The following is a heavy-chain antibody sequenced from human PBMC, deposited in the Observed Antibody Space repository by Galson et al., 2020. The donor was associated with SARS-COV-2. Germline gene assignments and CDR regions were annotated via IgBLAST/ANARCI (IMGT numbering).Heavy chain of an antibody. J-gene: IGHJ4*02. V-gene: IGHV4-39*01. CDR1: GGTINTRSYY. Sequence: SEPLSITCSVSGGTINTRSYYRAWISKNKGGGQEWITSIHYRRSTYYRPSLNGRLTMSVDTSKNQFSLKLNSVTAADTAVYYCARRGETVAWVYWGQGNLVTVSS. D-gene: IGHD4-17*01. CDR2: IHYRRST. CDR3: ARRGETVAWVY.